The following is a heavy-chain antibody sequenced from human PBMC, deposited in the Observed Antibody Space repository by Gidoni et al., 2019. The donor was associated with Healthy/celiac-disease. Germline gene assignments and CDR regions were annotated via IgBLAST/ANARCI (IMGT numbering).Heavy chain of an antibody. CDR2: IYTSGST. D-gene: IGHD7-27*01. V-gene: IGHV4-4*07. J-gene: IGHJ6*03. Sequence: QVQLQESGPGLVKPSETLSLTCTVSGGSISSYYRSWIRQPAGKGLEWIGRIYTSGSTNYNPSLKSRVTMSVDTSKNQFSLKLSSVTAADTAVYYCARDAINWGAGRNYYYYYMDVWGKGTTVTVSS. CDR3: ARDAINWGAGRNYYYYYMDV. CDR1: GGSISSYY.